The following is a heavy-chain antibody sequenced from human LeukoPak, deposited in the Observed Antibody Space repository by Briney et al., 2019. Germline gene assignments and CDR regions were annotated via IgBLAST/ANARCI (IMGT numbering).Heavy chain of an antibody. J-gene: IGHJ4*02. CDR2: IYPADSDT. Sequence: KAGESLKISCKGSGYSFTSYWIGWVRQMPGKGLEWMGIIYPADSDTRYSPSFQGQVTISADKSISTAYLQWNSLKASDTAMYYCARGIIVTSGPFDYWGQGTLVTVSS. CDR1: GYSFTSYW. V-gene: IGHV5-51*01. CDR3: ARGIIVTSGPFDY. D-gene: IGHD3-22*01.